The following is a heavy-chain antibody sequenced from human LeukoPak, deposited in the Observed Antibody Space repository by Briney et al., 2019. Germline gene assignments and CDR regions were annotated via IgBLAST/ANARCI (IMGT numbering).Heavy chain of an antibody. CDR2: ISAYKGEP. J-gene: IGHJ6*03. Sequence: GAAVNVSCMQSRYTLTSYGISWVRQAPGQGLKWMGWISAYKGEPNYAQKLQGTVTITTDTTPSAAYIDLRTLRSADTALYFLASGVSDAVPQRAFSYYYMDVWGKGTRVTVSS. D-gene: IGHD2-2*01. CDR3: ASGVSDAVPQRAFSYYYMDV. CDR1: RYTLTSYG. V-gene: IGHV1-18*01.